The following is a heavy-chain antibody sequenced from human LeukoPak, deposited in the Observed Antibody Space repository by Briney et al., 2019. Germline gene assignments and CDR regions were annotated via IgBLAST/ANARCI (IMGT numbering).Heavy chain of an antibody. CDR2: ISAYNGNT. CDR1: GYTFTSYG. D-gene: IGHD1-7*01. Sequence: ASVKVSCKASGYTFTSYGISWVRQAPGQGLEWMGWISAYNGNTNYAQKLQGRVTMTTDTSTSTAYMELRSLRSDDTAVYYCARDTGLELRFRLYYYMDVWGKGTTVTVS. V-gene: IGHV1-18*01. J-gene: IGHJ6*03. CDR3: ARDTGLELRFRLYYYMDV.